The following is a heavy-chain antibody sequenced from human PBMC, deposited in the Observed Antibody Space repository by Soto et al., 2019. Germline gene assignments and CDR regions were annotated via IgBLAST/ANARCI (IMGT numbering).Heavy chain of an antibody. D-gene: IGHD2-8*01. J-gene: IGHJ6*02. CDR1: GYTFTSFG. Sequence: QVQLVQSGGEVKKPGASVKVSCKATGYTFTSFGISWVRQAPGQGLEWMGWISAYNGNTNYAQKLQVRVTMTTDTSTSTAYMELRSLTSDDTAVYYCARDRSMYYGMDVWGQGTTVTVSS. V-gene: IGHV1-18*01. CDR2: ISAYNGNT. CDR3: ARDRSMYYGMDV.